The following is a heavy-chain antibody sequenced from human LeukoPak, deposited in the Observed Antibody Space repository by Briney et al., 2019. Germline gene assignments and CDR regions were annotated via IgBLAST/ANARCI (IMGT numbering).Heavy chain of an antibody. D-gene: IGHD2-2*01. CDR2: IYTSGST. CDR1: GGSISNY. CDR3: ARDPPAGLPGSGVPAADAFDI. Sequence: SETLSLTCTVSGGSISNYWSWIRQPPGKGLEWIGRIYTSGSTNYNPSLKSRVTMSVDTSKNQFSLKLSSVTAADTAVYYCARDPPAGLPGSGVPAADAFDIWGQGTMVTVSS. J-gene: IGHJ3*02. V-gene: IGHV4-4*07.